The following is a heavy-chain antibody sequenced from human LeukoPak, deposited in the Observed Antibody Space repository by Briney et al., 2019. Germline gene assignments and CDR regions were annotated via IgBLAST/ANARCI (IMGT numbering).Heavy chain of an antibody. CDR1: GGSINGYY. CDR2: IYYTGST. J-gene: IGHJ4*02. D-gene: IGHD4-11*01. V-gene: IGHV4-59*01. Sequence: SETLSLTCTVSGGSINGYYWSWIRQSPGKGLESLGYIYYTGSTNYNPSLKSRVTMSVDTSRNRFFLRLSSVTAADTAVYYCARSEINDYMRFWGQGILVTVSS. CDR3: ARSEINDYMRF.